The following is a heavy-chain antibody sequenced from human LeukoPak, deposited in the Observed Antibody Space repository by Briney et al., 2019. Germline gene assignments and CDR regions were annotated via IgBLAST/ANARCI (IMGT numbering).Heavy chain of an antibody. CDR1: GFTFSGSA. V-gene: IGHV3-73*01. CDR2: IRSKANGYAT. Sequence: LGGSLKLSCAASGFTFSGSAIHWVRQASGKGLEWVGRIRSKANGYATAYAASVKGRFTVSRDDSKNTAYLQMNSLKTEDTAVYYCTRVAARPSGWGQGTLVTVSS. J-gene: IGHJ4*02. CDR3: TRVAARPSG. D-gene: IGHD6-6*01.